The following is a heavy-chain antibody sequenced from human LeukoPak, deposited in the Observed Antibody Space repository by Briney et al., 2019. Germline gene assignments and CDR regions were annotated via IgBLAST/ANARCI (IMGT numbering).Heavy chain of an antibody. CDR1: GYSFTRYY. D-gene: IGHD3-9*01. Sequence: ASVKVSCKASGYSFTRYYMHWVRQAPGKGLEWMGWINPNSGGTNYAQKFQGRVTMTRDTSISTAYMELSRLRSDDTAVYYCARSPHILTGENFDYWGQGTLVTVSS. CDR3: ARSPHILTGENFDY. CDR2: INPNSGGT. V-gene: IGHV1-2*02. J-gene: IGHJ4*02.